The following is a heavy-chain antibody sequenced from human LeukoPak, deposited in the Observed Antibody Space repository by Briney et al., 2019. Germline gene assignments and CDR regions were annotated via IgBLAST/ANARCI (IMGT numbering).Heavy chain of an antibody. CDR1: GYTFTSYY. J-gene: IGHJ4*02. CDR3: ARGGADYYGSGSYVY. V-gene: IGHV1-46*01. CDR2: INPSGGST. D-gene: IGHD3-10*01. Sequence: ASVKVSCKASGYTFTSYYMHWVRQAPGQGLEWMGIINPSGGSTSYAQKFQGRVTITADESTSTAYMELSSLRSEDTAVYYCARGGADYYGSGSYVYWGQGTLVTVSS.